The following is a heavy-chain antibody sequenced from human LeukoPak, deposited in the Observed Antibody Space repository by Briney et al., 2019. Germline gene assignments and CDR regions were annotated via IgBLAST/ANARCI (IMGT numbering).Heavy chain of an antibody. CDR2: IGGGGGST. J-gene: IGHJ4*02. CDR3: AKDRAYSSGWSDY. CDR1: GFTFSSYA. D-gene: IGHD6-19*01. Sequence: LTGGSLRLSCAASGFTFSSYAMSWVRQAPGKGLEWVSAIGGGGGSTYYADSVKGRFTISRDNSKNTLYLQMNSLRAEDTAVYYCAKDRAYSSGWSDYWGQGTLVTVSS. V-gene: IGHV3-23*01.